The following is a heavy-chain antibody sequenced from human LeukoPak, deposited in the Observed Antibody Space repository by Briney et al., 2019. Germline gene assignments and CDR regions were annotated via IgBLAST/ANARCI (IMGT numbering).Heavy chain of an antibody. CDR2: IYYSGST. CDR3: ARQNGDYRDFDY. J-gene: IGHJ4*02. Sequence: SETLSLTCTVPGGSISSYYWSWIRQPPGKGLEWIGYIYYSGSTNYNPSLKSRVTMSVDTSKNQFSLKLSSVTAADTAVYYCARQNGDYRDFDYWGQGTLVTVSS. D-gene: IGHD4-17*01. CDR1: GGSISSYY. V-gene: IGHV4-59*08.